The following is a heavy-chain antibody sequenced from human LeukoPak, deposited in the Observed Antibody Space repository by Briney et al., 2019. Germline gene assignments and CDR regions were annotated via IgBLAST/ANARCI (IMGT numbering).Heavy chain of an antibody. CDR1: GFTFSSYA. D-gene: IGHD5-18*01. CDR2: ISGSGGST. CDR3: AKSVGGYSYGSGFYYYGMDV. V-gene: IGHV3-23*01. J-gene: IGHJ6*02. Sequence: GGSLRLSCAASGFTFSSYAMHWVRQAPGKGLEWVSAISGSGGSTYYADSVKGRFTISRDNSKNTLYLQMNSLRAEDTAVYYCAKSVGGYSYGSGFYYYGMDVWGQGTTVTVSS.